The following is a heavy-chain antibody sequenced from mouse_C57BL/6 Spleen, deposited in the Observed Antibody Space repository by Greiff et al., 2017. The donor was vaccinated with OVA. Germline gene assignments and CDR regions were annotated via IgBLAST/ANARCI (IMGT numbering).Heavy chain of an antibody. Sequence: QVQLQQSGAELVKPGASVKISCKASGYTFSSYWMNWVKQRPGKGLEWIGQIYPGDGDTNYNGKFKGKATLTADKSSSTAYMQLSSLTSEDSAVYFCASGYDYAWFAYWGQGTLVTVSA. J-gene: IGHJ3*01. D-gene: IGHD2-4*01. CDR3: ASGYDYAWFAY. CDR2: IYPGDGDT. V-gene: IGHV1-80*01. CDR1: GYTFSSYW.